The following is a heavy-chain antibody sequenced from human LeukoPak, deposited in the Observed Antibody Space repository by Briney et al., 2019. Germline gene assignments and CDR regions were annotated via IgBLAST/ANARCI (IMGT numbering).Heavy chain of an antibody. Sequence: SETLSLTCTVSGGSISSNKYYWGWIRQPPGKGLEWIGSIYYSGSTYYKPSLKSRVTISVDTCKNQFSLKLSPVTASDTAVCYWGTPYSGGYHCFDIWGQGTMVTVSS. V-gene: IGHV4-39*01. D-gene: IGHD1-26*01. CDR2: IYYSGST. CDR3: GTPYSGGYHCFDI. CDR1: GGSISSNKYY. J-gene: IGHJ3*02.